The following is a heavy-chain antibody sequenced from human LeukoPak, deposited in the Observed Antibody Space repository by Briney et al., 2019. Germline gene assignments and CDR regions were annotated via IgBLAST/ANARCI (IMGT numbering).Heavy chain of an antibody. V-gene: IGHV3-66*01. J-gene: IGHJ4*02. CDR3: ARAPTVTTNFDC. CDR2: LYSGGTT. Sequence: PGGSLRLSCAASGFTVSSNYMSWVRQAPGKGLEWVSILYSGGTTYYADSVKSRFTISRDNSMNTLYLQMNSLRAEDTAVYYCARAPTVTTNFDCWGQGTLVTVSS. CDR1: GFTVSSNY. D-gene: IGHD4-17*01.